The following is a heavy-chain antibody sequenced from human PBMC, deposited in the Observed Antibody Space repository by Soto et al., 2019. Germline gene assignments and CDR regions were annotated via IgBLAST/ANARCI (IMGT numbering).Heavy chain of an antibody. CDR3: ASRCSGGSCYERAFDI. CDR1: GYSFTSYW. D-gene: IGHD2-15*01. V-gene: IGHV5-51*01. Sequence: GESLKISCKGSGYSFTSYWIGWVRQMPGKGLEWMGTIYPGDSDTRYSPSFQGQVTISADKSISTAYLQWSSLKASDTAMYYCASRCSGGSCYERAFDIWGQGTMVTVSS. CDR2: IYPGDSDT. J-gene: IGHJ3*02.